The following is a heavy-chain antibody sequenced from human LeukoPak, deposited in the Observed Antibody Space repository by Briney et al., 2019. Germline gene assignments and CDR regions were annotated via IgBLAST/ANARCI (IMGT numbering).Heavy chain of an antibody. V-gene: IGHV4-61*02. CDR3: AREVWSSGFVGSDY. D-gene: IGHD3-22*01. Sequence: SQTLSLTCTVSGGSISSGSYYWSWIRQPAGKGLEWIGRIYTSGSTNYNPSLKSRVTISVDTSKYQFSLKLSSVTAADTAVYYCAREVWSSGFVGSDYWGQGTLVTVSS. J-gene: IGHJ4*02. CDR1: GGSISSGSYY. CDR2: IYTSGST.